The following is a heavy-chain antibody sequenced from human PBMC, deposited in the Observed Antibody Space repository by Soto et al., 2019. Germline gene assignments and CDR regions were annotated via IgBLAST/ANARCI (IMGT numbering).Heavy chain of an antibody. CDR1: GFTFSSYS. D-gene: IGHD6-13*01. Sequence: GGSLRLSCAASGFTFSSYSMNWVRQAPGKGLEWVSSISSSSSYIYYADSVKGRFTISRDNAKNSLYLQMNSLRAEDTAVYYCARAPSLSRGGSIAAAGTLDYWRQGTLVTVSS. J-gene: IGHJ4*02. V-gene: IGHV3-21*01. CDR2: ISSSSSYI. CDR3: ARAPSLSRGGSIAAAGTLDY.